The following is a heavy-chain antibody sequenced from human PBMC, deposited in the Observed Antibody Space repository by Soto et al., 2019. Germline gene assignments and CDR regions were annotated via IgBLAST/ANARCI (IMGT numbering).Heavy chain of an antibody. V-gene: IGHV3-30-3*01. CDR2: ISYDGSNK. CDR3: ARLRITMVRGVITPYYGMDV. D-gene: IGHD3-10*01. Sequence: SLRLSCAASGFTFSSYAMHWVRQAPGKGLEWVAVISYDGSNKYYADSVKGRFTISRDNSKNTLYLQMNSLRAEDTAVYYCARLRITMVRGVITPYYGMDVWGQGTTVTVSS. J-gene: IGHJ6*02. CDR1: GFTFSSYA.